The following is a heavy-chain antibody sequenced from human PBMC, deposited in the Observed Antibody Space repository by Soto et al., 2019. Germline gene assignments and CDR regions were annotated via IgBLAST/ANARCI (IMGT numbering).Heavy chain of an antibody. CDR1: GGTISTNV. Sequence: QVQLMQSGAEVKKPGSSVKVSCKASGGTISTNVISWVRQAPGQGLEWMGEIMPIFAAPNNAQKFQGRITITADTATTTVYMELSRLTSEDTAVYFCATGARYCSGGSCYPDAWGQGTLVIVSS. CDR2: IMPIFAAP. D-gene: IGHD2-15*01. V-gene: IGHV1-69*06. CDR3: ATGARYCSGGSCYPDA. J-gene: IGHJ4*02.